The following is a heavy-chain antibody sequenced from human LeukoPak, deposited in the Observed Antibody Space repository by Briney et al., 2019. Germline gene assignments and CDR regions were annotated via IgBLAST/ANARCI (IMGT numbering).Heavy chain of an antibody. D-gene: IGHD3-10*01. J-gene: IGHJ5*02. CDR2: RNLYSGNT. Sequence: APGRLSYTPSRYPFTPYEVMWVTRATGHRLEGRGWRNLYSGNTGYAHKFQGRVTMTRNTSISTAYMELSSLRSEDTAVYYCARARITMVRGVVECHWFDPWGRGTLVTVSS. CDR3: ARARITMVRGVVECHWFDP. CDR1: RYPFTPYE. V-gene: IGHV1-8*01.